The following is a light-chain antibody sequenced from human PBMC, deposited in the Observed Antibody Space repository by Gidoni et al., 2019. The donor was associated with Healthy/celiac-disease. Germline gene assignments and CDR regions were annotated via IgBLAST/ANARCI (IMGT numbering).Light chain of an antibody. Sequence: IVLTQSPGTLSLSPGERATLSCRASQSVSSSYLAWYQQKPGQAPRLLIYGASSRATGIPDRFSGSGSGTDFTLTISRLELEDFAVYYCQQYGSSPNTFXXXTKLEIK. CDR2: GAS. CDR3: QQYGSSPNT. V-gene: IGKV3-20*01. J-gene: IGKJ2*01. CDR1: QSVSSSY.